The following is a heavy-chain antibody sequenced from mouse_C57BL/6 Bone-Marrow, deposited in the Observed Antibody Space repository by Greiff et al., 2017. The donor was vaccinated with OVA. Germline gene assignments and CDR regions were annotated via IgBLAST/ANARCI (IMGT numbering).Heavy chain of an antibody. Sequence: EVQVVESGGGLVKPGGSLKLSCAASGFTFSDYGMHWVRQAPEKGLEWVAYISSGSSTIYYADTVKGRFTLSRDNAKDTLFLQMTSLRSEDTAMYYSARPGFYAMDYWGQGTSVTVSS. D-gene: IGHD4-1*01. V-gene: IGHV5-17*01. CDR2: ISSGSSTI. CDR1: GFTFSDYG. CDR3: ARPGFYAMDY. J-gene: IGHJ4*01.